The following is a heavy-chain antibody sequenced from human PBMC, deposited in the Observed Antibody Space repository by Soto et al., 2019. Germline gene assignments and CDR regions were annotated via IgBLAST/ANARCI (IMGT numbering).Heavy chain of an antibody. CDR3: AKDQTGGVILYYYYMDV. J-gene: IGHJ6*03. CDR1: GFTFSTYA. V-gene: IGHV3-23*01. Sequence: GGSLRLSCAASGFTFSTYAMSWVRQAPGKGLEWVSGISGSGGSTYYADSVKGRFTISRDNSKNTLYLQMNSLRAEDTAVYYCAKDQTGGVILYYYYMDVWGKGTTVTVSS. CDR2: ISGSGGST. D-gene: IGHD3-16*01.